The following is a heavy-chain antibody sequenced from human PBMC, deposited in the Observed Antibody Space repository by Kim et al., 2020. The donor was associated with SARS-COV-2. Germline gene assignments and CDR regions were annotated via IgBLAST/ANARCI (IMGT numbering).Heavy chain of an antibody. CDR2: ISAYNGNT. V-gene: IGHV1-18*01. J-gene: IGHJ5*02. CDR3: ARDSRSSSSWYVPGGPTWFDP. D-gene: IGHD6-13*01. Sequence: ASVKVSCKASGYTFTSYGISWVRQAPGQGLEWMGWISAYNGNTNYAQKLQGRVTMTTDTSTSTAYMELRSLRSDDTAVYYCARDSRSSSSWYVPGGPTWFDPWGQGTLVTVSS. CDR1: GYTFTSYG.